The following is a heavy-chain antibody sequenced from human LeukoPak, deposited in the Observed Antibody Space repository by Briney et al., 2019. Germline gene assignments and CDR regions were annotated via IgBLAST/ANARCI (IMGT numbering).Heavy chain of an antibody. CDR3: AKDWGQWPYYYYGMDV. CDR1: VFTFDVYA. D-gene: IGHD6-19*01. J-gene: IGHJ6*02. CDR2: ISWNSGSI. V-gene: IGHV3-9*01. Sequence: PGRSLRLSCAASVFTFDVYAMHCGRQAPGKGLGWGSDISWNSGSIGYAESVKGRFTISRDNAMNSLYLQMNSLRAEDTALYYCAKDWGQWPYYYYGMDVWGQGTTVTVSS.